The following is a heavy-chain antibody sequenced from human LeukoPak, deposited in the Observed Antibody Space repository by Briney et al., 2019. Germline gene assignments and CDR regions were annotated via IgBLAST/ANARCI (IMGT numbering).Heavy chain of an antibody. CDR1: GFTFSSYG. Sequence: SGGSLRLSCAASGFTFSSYGMHWVRQAPGKGLEWVAFIQYDGTKKYYADSVKGRFTISRDNSKNTVYLQMNSLGVEDTAVYYCARDPRIRLGIDDDYWGQGTLVTVSS. CDR3: ARDPRIRLGIDDDY. CDR2: IQYDGTKK. D-gene: IGHD7-27*01. J-gene: IGHJ4*02. V-gene: IGHV3-30*02.